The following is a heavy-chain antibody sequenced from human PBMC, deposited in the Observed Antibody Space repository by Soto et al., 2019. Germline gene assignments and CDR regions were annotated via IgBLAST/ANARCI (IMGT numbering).Heavy chain of an antibody. Sequence: QVQLVQSGAEVKKPGASVKVSCKASGYTFTSYAMHWVRQAPGQRLEWMGWINAGNGNTKYSQKFQGRVTITRDTSASRAYMELSSLRSEDTAVYNCARDAARHILDYWGQGTLVTVSS. V-gene: IGHV1-3*01. J-gene: IGHJ4*02. D-gene: IGHD6-6*01. CDR2: INAGNGNT. CDR3: ARDAARHILDY. CDR1: GYTFTSYA.